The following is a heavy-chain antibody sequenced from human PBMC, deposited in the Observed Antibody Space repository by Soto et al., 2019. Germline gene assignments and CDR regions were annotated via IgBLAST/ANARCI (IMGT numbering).Heavy chain of an antibody. D-gene: IGHD2-2*01. J-gene: IGHJ5*02. Sequence: ETLSLTCTVSGGSTSSYYWSWIRQPAGKGLERIGRIYTSGSTNYNPSLKSRVTMSVDTSKNQFSLKLSSVTAADTAVHYCARDRGYCSSTSCYDSQIFNWFDPWGQGTLVTVSS. CDR2: IYTSGST. CDR1: GGSTSSYY. V-gene: IGHV4-4*07. CDR3: ARDRGYCSSTSCYDSQIFNWFDP.